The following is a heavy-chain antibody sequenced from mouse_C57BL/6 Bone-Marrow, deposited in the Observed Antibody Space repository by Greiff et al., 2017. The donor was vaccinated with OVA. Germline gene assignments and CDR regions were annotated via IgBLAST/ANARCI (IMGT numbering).Heavy chain of an antibody. CDR3: SRERGCYRKYYFDY. V-gene: IGHV5-4*01. CDR2: ISDGGSYT. Sequence: EVQGVESGGGLVKPGGSLKLSCAASGFTFSSYAMSWVRQTPEKRLEWVATISDGGSYTYYPDNVKGRFTISRDNAKNNLYLQMSHLKSEDTAMYYCSRERGCYRKYYFDYWGQGTTLTVSS. J-gene: IGHJ2*01. D-gene: IGHD1-3*01. CDR1: GFTFSSYA.